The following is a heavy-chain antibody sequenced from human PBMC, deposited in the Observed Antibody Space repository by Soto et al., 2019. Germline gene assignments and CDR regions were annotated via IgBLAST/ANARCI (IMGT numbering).Heavy chain of an antibody. V-gene: IGHV4-59*01. J-gene: IGHJ6*02. CDR3: ARYKSNYYYCMDV. CDR1: GGSISRYY. D-gene: IGHD1-20*01. Sequence: SETLSLTCTVSGGSISRYYWSWIRQPPGKGLEWIGYIYYSGITNYNPSLKSRVTISVDTSKNQFSLKLSSVTAADTAVYYCARYKSNYYYCMDVWGQGTTVT. CDR2: IYYSGIT.